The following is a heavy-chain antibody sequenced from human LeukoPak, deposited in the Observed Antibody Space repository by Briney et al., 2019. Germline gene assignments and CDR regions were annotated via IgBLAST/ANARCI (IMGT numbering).Heavy chain of an antibody. CDR3: ATSSPSIAVAGTWGF. J-gene: IGHJ4*02. D-gene: IGHD6-19*01. CDR1: GYTLTELS. V-gene: IGHV1-24*01. CDR2: FDPEDGET. Sequence: ASVKVSCKVSGYTLTELSMHWVRQAPGKGLEWMGGFDPEDGETIYAQKFQGRVTMTEDTSTDTAYMELSSLRSEDTAVHYCATSSPSIAVAGTWGFWGQGTLVTVSS.